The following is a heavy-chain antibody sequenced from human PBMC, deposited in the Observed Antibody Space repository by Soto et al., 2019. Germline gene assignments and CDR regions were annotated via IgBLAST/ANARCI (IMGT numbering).Heavy chain of an antibody. CDR1: GYRFTSYG. Sequence: ASVKVSCKASGYRFTSYGIAWVRQVPGQGPEWMGWISPYNGRTSYAQNVQGRVVMTTDISTNIVYLELRSLRSDDTAMYYCGRCRTDSYAMDVWGQGTTVTVSS. D-gene: IGHD5-18*01. CDR2: ISPYNGRT. V-gene: IGHV1-18*01. CDR3: GRCRTDSYAMDV. J-gene: IGHJ6*02.